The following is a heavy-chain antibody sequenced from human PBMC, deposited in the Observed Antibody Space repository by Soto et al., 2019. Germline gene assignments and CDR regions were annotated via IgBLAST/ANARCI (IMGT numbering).Heavy chain of an antibody. CDR3: ASYDSSGYYFGTFDY. Sequence: QVQLVQSGAEVKKPGSSVKVSCKASGGTFSSYAISWVRQAPGQGLEWMGGIIPIFGTANYAQKFQGRVTITADESTSTAYMELSSLRSEDTAVSYCASYDSSGYYFGTFDYWGQGTLVTVSS. V-gene: IGHV1-69*12. CDR2: IIPIFGTA. J-gene: IGHJ4*02. CDR1: GGTFSSYA. D-gene: IGHD3-22*01.